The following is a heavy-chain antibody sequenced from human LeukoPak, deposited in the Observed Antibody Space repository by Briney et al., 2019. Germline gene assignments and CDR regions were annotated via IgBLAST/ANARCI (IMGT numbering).Heavy chain of an antibody. CDR2: INPNSGGT. CDR1: GYTFTGYY. V-gene: IGHV1-2*02. Sequence: GASVKVSCKASGYTFTGYYMHWVRQAPGQGLEWMGWINPNSGGTNYAQKFQGRVTMTRDTSISTAYVELSRLRSDDTAVYYCARGLSSSWYSYYYYYGMDVWGQGTTVTVSS. J-gene: IGHJ6*02. D-gene: IGHD6-13*01. CDR3: ARGLSSSWYSYYYYYGMDV.